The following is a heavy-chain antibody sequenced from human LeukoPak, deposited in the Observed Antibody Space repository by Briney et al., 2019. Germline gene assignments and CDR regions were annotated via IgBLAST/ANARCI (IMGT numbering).Heavy chain of an antibody. V-gene: IGHV3-23*01. CDR1: GFTFSSYA. CDR2: ISGSGGST. D-gene: IGHD5-18*01. Sequence: GGSLRLSCAASGFTFSSYAMSRVRQAPGKGLEWVSAISGSGGSTYYADSVKGRFTISRDNSKNTLYLQMNSLRAEDTAVYYCAKGAPSGYSYGYSGFDYWGQGTLVTVSS. J-gene: IGHJ4*02. CDR3: AKGAPSGYSYGYSGFDY.